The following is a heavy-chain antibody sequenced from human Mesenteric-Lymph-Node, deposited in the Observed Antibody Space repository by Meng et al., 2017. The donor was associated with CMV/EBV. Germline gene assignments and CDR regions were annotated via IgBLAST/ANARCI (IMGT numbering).Heavy chain of an antibody. Sequence: GGSLRLSCAASGFTFSGYWMNWVRQAPGKGLEWVANIKQDGSDKYYVDSVKGRFTISRDNAKNSLYLQMNSLRAEDTAVYYCARDLGFWNFDIWGQGTMVTVSS. J-gene: IGHJ3*02. V-gene: IGHV3-7*01. CDR1: GFTFSGYW. CDR2: IKQDGSDK. CDR3: ARDLGFWNFDI. D-gene: IGHD3-3*01.